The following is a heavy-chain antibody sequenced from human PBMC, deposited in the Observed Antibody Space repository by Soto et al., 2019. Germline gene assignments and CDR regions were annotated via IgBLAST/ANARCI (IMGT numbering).Heavy chain of an antibody. V-gene: IGHV2-5*02. Sequence: QITLNESGPTVVRPTEPLTLTCRFSGFSLTTSGVGVGWIRQSPGKAPEWLALIYWDDDKSYSASLKSRLTITKDTSKNQVVLTVSDLDPTDTATYYCAHRVLRTVFGLVTTTAIYFDFWGQGTPVAVSS. CDR1: GFSLTTSGVG. D-gene: IGHD3-3*01. CDR2: IYWDDDK. J-gene: IGHJ4*02. CDR3: AHRVLRTVFGLVTTTAIYFDF.